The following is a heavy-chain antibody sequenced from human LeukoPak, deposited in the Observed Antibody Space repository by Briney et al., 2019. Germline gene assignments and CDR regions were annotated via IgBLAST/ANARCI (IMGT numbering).Heavy chain of an antibody. CDR2: IHPEGKEK. V-gene: IGHV3-7*03. CDR1: GFNFPNFW. D-gene: IGHD3-16*01. CDR3: ARGDAFSGDH. Sequence: GXXLRLSCAVSGFNFPNFWMSWVRQAPGRGLEWVANIHPEGKEKYHVESVKGGFTISRDNTKDLLFLQMNGLRVEDTGVYYCARGDAFSGDHWGQGTLVTVST. J-gene: IGHJ4*02.